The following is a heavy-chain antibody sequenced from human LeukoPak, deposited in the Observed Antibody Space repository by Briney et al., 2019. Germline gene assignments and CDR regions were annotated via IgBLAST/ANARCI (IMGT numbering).Heavy chain of an antibody. CDR2: IFTGGTS. J-gene: IGHJ4*02. V-gene: IGHV3-53*01. CDR3: ARGYSSSWYD. Sequence: GGSLRLSCAASGFTVSSNYVSWVRQVPGKGLELVSVIFTGGTSYYADSVRDRFTISRDNSKNTLFLQMNSLRAEDTAMYYCARGYSSSWYDWGQGTLVTVSS. CDR1: GFTVSSNY. D-gene: IGHD6-13*01.